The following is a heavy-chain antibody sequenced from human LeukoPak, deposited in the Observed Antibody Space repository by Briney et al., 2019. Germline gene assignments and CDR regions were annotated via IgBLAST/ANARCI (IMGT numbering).Heavy chain of an antibody. CDR1: GYTFTSYD. D-gene: IGHD6-13*01. V-gene: IGHV1-8*02. J-gene: IGHJ6*03. CDR2: MNPNSGNT. Sequence: ASVKVSCKASGYTFTSYDINWVRQATGQGLEWMGWMNPNSGNTGYAQKFQGRVTMTRNTSISTAYMELSSLRSEDTAVYYCARQGEQQLYYYYYYYMDVWGKGTTVTISS. CDR3: ARQGEQQLYYYYYYYMDV.